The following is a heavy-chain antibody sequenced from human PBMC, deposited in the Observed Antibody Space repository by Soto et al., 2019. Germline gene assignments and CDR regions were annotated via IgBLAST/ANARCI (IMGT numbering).Heavy chain of an antibody. J-gene: IGHJ4*02. Sequence: SCVASGFTFRTYWMAWVRQPPGKGLEWVANIQQDGTEKNYVDSVKGRFTISRDNAKNSLYLQMNSLRVEDTAVYYCASFPSYFDYWGQGTLVTVSS. CDR1: GFTFRTYW. V-gene: IGHV3-7*01. CDR2: IQQDGTEK. CDR3: ASFPSYFDY.